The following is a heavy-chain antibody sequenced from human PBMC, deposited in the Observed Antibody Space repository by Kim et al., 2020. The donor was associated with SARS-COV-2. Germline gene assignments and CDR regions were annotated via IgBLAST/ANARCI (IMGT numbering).Heavy chain of an antibody. Sequence: SETLSLTCTVSGGSISSGGYYWSWIRQHPGKGLEWIGYIYYSGSTYYNPSLKSRVTISVDTSKNQFSLKLSSVTAADTAVYYCARWSKRYLDLWGRGTLVTVSS. CDR2: IYYSGST. CDR1: GGSISSGGYY. J-gene: IGHJ2*01. CDR3: ARWSKRYLDL. V-gene: IGHV4-31*03. D-gene: IGHD1-26*01.